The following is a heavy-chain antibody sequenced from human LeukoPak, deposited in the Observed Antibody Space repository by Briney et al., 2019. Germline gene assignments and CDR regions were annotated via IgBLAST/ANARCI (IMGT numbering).Heavy chain of an antibody. D-gene: IGHD3-10*01. J-gene: IGHJ5*02. V-gene: IGHV4-38-2*01. CDR3: ARRPRTPMVRGSNWFDP. CDR1: GYSISSGYY. CDR2: IYHSGST. Sequence: NPSETLSLTCAVSGYSISSGYYWGWIRQPPGQGLEWIGSIYHSGSTYYNPSLKSRVTISVDTSKNQFSLKLSSVTAADTAVYYCARRPRTPMVRGSNWFDPWGQGTLVTVSS.